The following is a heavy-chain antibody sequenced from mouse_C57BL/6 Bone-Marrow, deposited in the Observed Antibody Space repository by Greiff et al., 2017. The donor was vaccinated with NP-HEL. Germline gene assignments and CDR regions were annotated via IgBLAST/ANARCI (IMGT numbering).Heavy chain of an antibody. D-gene: IGHD1-1*01. J-gene: IGHJ3*01. CDR3: ARDREVLRSPWCAD. CDR1: GFTLSSYA. CDR2: ISDGGSYT. V-gene: IGHV5-4*01. Sequence: EVHLVESGGGLVKPGGSLKLSCAASGFTLSSYAMSWVRQTPEKRLEWVATISDGGSYTYYPDNVKGRFNISRDNAKNNLYLQMGHLKSEDTAMYYGARDREVLRSPWCADWGQGTLVTVSA.